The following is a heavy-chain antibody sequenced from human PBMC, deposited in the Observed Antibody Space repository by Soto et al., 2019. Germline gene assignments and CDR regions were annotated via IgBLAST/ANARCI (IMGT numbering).Heavy chain of an antibody. J-gene: IGHJ4*02. CDR1: GFSLSTTGVG. Sequence: QITLKESGPPLVKPTQTLTLTCTFSGFSLSTTGVGVGWIRQPPGKALEWLALIYWDDDKRYSPSVKSRLTLTNDTSKNQVVHTMTNTDPVDTATYYCAHGYYGSGSYQSADYWGQGTLVTVSS. CDR2: IYWDDDK. V-gene: IGHV2-5*02. D-gene: IGHD3-10*01. CDR3: AHGYYGSGSYQSADY.